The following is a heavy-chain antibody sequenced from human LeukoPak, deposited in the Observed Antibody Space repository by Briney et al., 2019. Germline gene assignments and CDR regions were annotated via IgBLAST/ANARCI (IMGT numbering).Heavy chain of an antibody. Sequence: SVKVSCKASGGTFSSYAISWMRQAPGQGLEWMGGIIPMFATANYAQKFQGRVTITADESTSTVYMELSSLRSEDTAVYYCARDRPTDYDILTGRFDPWGQGTLVTVSS. CDR3: ARDRPTDYDILTGRFDP. V-gene: IGHV1-69*01. CDR1: GGTFSSYA. CDR2: IIPMFATA. J-gene: IGHJ5*02. D-gene: IGHD3-9*01.